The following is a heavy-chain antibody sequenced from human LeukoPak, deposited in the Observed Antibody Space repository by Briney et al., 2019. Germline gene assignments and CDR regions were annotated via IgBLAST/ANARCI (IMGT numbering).Heavy chain of an antibody. D-gene: IGHD6-13*01. CDR2: ISSSGSLI. J-gene: IGHJ6*03. CDR3: ARVGVEQYLVLSYSMDV. Sequence: PGGSLRLSCAASGFTFSSYAMSWVRQAPGKGLEWVSSISSSGSLIYYADSVRGRFTVSRDNAKNSLHLQMNSLRAEDTAVYYCARVGVEQYLVLSYSMDVWGKGTTVTVS. V-gene: IGHV3-21*01. CDR1: GFTFSSYA.